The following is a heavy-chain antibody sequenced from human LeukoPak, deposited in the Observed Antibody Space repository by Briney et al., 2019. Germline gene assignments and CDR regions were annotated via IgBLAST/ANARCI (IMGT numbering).Heavy chain of an antibody. J-gene: IGHJ4*02. D-gene: IGHD2-15*01. CDR2: IIQDGSEK. V-gene: IGHV3-7*03. CDR3: ARDRCSGGSCYYFDY. CDR1: GFTFSSYW. Sequence: GGSLRLSCAASGFTFSSYWMSWVRQAPGKGLEWVPNIIQDGSEKYYVDSVKGRFTISRDNAKNSLYLQMNSLRAEDTAVYYCARDRCSGGSCYYFDYWGQGTLVTVSS.